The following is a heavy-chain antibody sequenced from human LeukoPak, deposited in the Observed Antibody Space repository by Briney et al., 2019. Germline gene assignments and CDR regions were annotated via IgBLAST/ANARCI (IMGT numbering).Heavy chain of an antibody. V-gene: IGHV3-30-3*01. Sequence: QPGGSLRLSCAASGFTFSSYAMHWVRQAPGKGLEWVAVISYDGSNKYYADSVKGRFTISRDNSKNTLYLQMNSLRAEDTAVYYCARDLLAYCGGDCSMGFDYWGQGTLVTVSS. J-gene: IGHJ4*02. CDR2: ISYDGSNK. CDR3: ARDLLAYCGGDCSMGFDY. D-gene: IGHD2-21*01. CDR1: GFTFSSYA.